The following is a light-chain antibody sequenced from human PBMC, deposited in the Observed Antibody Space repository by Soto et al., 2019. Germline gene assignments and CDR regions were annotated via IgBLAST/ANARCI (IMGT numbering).Light chain of an antibody. Sequence: EIVMTQSPGTLSGSPGGGATLSCRASQSVTSNLAWYQQKGGQAPRLLIYGTSTRATGVPARFSGSGSGTEFTLTISRLQSEDFAVYYCQQYNNWPYTFGQGTKLEIK. CDR3: QQYNNWPYT. J-gene: IGKJ2*01. V-gene: IGKV3-15*01. CDR1: QSVTSN. CDR2: GTS.